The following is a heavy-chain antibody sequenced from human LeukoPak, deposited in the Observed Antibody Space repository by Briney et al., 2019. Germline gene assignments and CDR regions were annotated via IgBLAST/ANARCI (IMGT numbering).Heavy chain of an antibody. CDR1: GFTFSSYA. CDR3: AKDVLYCSGGSCYSGYFDY. CDR2: ISGSGGST. D-gene: IGHD2-15*01. V-gene: IGHV3-23*01. J-gene: IGHJ4*02. Sequence: GGFLRLSCAASGFTFSSYAMSWVRQAPGKGLEWVSAISGSGGSTYYADSVKGRFTISRDNSKNTLYLQMNSLRAEDTAVYYCAKDVLYCSGGSCYSGYFDYWGQGTLVTVSS.